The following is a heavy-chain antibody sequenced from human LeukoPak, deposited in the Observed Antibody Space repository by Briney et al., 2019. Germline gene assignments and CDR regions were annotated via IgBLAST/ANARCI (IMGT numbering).Heavy chain of an antibody. CDR2: ISGSGDST. J-gene: IGHJ4*02. D-gene: IGHD3-22*01. CDR1: GFTFSSYA. V-gene: IGHV3-23*01. Sequence: PGGSLRLSCAASGFTFSSYAMSWVRQAPGKGLEWVSAISGSGDSTYYADSVKGRFTISRDNSKNTLYLQMNSLRAEDTAVYYCAKERPYYYDSSGLVDYWGQGTLVTVSS. CDR3: AKERPYYYDSSGLVDY.